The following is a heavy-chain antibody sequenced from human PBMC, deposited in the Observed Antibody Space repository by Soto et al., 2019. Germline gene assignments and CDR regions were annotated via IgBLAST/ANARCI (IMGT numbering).Heavy chain of an antibody. CDR1: GFTFSSYG. D-gene: IGHD2-15*01. V-gene: IGHV3-33*01. CDR2: IWYDGSSK. J-gene: IGHJ4*02. CDR3: ARFDGVVGAHDY. Sequence: QVQLVESGGGVVQPGRSLRLYCVSSGFTFSSYGMHWVRQAPGKGLEWVALIWYDGSSKSYADSVKGRFTISRDDSKNTLYLQMSSLGAEDTAVYYCARFDGVVGAHDYWGQGTLVTVSS.